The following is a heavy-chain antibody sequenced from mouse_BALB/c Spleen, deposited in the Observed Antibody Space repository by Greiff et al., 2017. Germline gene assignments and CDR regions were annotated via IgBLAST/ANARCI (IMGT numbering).Heavy chain of an antibody. CDR2: ISNGGGST. D-gene: IGHD2-1*01. V-gene: IGHV5-12-2*01. CDR3: ARAYGNYIDY. J-gene: IGHJ2*01. CDR1: GFTFSSYT. Sequence: EVQVVESGGGLVQPGGSLKLSCAASGFTFSSYTMSWVRQTPEKRLEWVAYISNGGGSTYYPDTVKGRFTISRDNAKNTLYLQMSSLKSEDTAMYYCARAYGNYIDYWGQGATLTVSS.